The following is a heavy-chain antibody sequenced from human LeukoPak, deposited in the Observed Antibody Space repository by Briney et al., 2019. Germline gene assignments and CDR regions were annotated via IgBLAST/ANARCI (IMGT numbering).Heavy chain of an antibody. D-gene: IGHD4-17*01. V-gene: IGHV3-13*01. Sequence: GGSLRLSCAASGFIFNNYDMHWVRQVTVDGLEWVSAIGATGDTYYPGSVKGRFTISRENAKNSLYLQMNSLRAGDTAVYYCVREDYGSNSGAFDIWGQGTMVTVSS. CDR1: GFIFNNYD. CDR3: VREDYGSNSGAFDI. J-gene: IGHJ3*02. CDR2: IGATGDT.